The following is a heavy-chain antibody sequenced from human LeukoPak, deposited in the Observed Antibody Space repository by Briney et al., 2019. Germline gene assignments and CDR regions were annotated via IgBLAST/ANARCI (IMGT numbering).Heavy chain of an antibody. D-gene: IGHD3-3*01. J-gene: IGHJ4*02. Sequence: SETLSLTCTVSGGSISSYYWSWIRQPPGKGLEWIGYIYTSGSTNYNPSLKSRVTISVDTSKNQFSLKLSSVTAADTAVYYCARQKGDDFWSGYYFPFDYWGREPWSPSHQ. CDR1: GGSISSYY. CDR2: IYTSGST. CDR3: ARQKGDDFWSGYYFPFDY. V-gene: IGHV4-4*09.